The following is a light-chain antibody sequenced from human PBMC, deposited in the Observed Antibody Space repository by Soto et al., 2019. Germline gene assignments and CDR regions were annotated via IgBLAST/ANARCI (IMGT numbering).Light chain of an antibody. CDR3: QQFDSYPIT. V-gene: IGKV1-9*01. Sequence: DIKLTQSPSFLSASVGDRVTITCRASQDISNYLTWYHQKPGKTPNLLISAASTLQSGVPSRFSGTGSGTEFTLTISGLQPEDFATYYCQQFDSYPITFGQGTRLEI. CDR2: AAS. CDR1: QDISNY. J-gene: IGKJ5*01.